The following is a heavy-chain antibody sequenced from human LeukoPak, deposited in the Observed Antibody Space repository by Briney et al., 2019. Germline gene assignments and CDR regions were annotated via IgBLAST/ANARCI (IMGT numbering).Heavy chain of an antibody. Sequence: TGGSLRLSCAASGFTFSSYAMHCVRQDPGKGPVWVSRINSDGSSTSYADSVKGRFTISRDNAKNTLYLQMNSLRAEDTAVYYCARAYRQFNWFDPWGQGTLVTVSS. CDR3: ARAYRQFNWFDP. J-gene: IGHJ5*02. V-gene: IGHV3-74*01. CDR1: GFTFSSYA. CDR2: INSDGSST.